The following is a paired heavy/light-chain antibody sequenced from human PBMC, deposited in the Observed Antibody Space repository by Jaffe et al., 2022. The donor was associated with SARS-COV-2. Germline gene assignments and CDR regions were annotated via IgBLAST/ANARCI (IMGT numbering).Heavy chain of an antibody. CDR2: IYWDDDK. Sequence: QITLKESGPTLLKPTQTLTLTCTFSGFSLSTSGVGVGWIRQPPGKALEWLALIYWDDDKRYSPSLPSRLAITKDTSKSQVVLTMTNMDPVDTATYYCGHRRRDDYNVGDISFDYWGQGTLVTVSS. CDR1: GFSLSTSGVG. V-gene: IGHV2-5*02. CDR3: GHRRRDDYNVGDISFDY. J-gene: IGHJ4*02. D-gene: IGHD4-4*01.
Light chain of an antibody. CDR3: QAWDSSVV. V-gene: IGLV3-1*01. Sequence: SYELTQPPSVSVSPGQTASITCSGDELGYKYVSWYQHKPGQSPVLVIYQNNKRPSGIPDRFSGSNSANTATLTISGTQAMDEADYYCQAWDSSVVFGGGTKLTVL. CDR1: ELGYKY. CDR2: QNN. J-gene: IGLJ2*01.